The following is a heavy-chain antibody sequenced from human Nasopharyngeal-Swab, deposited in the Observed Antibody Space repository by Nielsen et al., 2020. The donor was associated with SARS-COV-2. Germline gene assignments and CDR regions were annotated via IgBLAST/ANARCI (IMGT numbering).Heavy chain of an antibody. CDR3: VVVAAAGVPDY. CDR2: ISVSGVTT. V-gene: IGHV3-23*01. J-gene: IGHJ4*02. D-gene: IGHD6-13*01. CDR1: GFTFSSYD. Sequence: GESLKISCAASGFTFSSYDMSWVRQAPGKGLEWVSSISVSGVTTYYADSVRGRFTISRDNSKNTLFLQMSSLRVEDTAVYYCVVVAAAGVPDYWGQGTLVTVSS.